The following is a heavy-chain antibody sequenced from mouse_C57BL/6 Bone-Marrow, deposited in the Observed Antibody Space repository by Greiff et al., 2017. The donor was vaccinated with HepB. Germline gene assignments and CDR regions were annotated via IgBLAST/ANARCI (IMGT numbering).Heavy chain of an antibody. J-gene: IGHJ1*03. CDR2: INPNNGGT. Sequence: EVQLQQSGPELVKPGASVKMSCKASGYTFTDYNMHWVKQSHGKSLEWIGYINPNNGGTSYNQKFKGKATLTVNKSSSTAYMELRSLTSEDSAVYYCARDYYGSSPYWYFDVWGTGTTVTVSS. V-gene: IGHV1-22*01. CDR3: ARDYYGSSPYWYFDV. D-gene: IGHD1-1*01. CDR1: GYTFTDYN.